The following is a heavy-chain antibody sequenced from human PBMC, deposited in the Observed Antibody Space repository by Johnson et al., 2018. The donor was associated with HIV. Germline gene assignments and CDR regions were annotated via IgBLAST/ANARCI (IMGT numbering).Heavy chain of an antibody. D-gene: IGHD6-13*01. V-gene: IGHV3-7*05. CDR3: ARDGVAAAGTISDAFDI. J-gene: IGHJ3*02. CDR2: IKQDGSEK. Sequence: VQLVESGGGVVQPGRSLRLSCATSGFTFDNYVMNWVRQAPGKGLEWVANIKQDGSEKYYVDSVKGRFTISRDNAKNSLYLQMNSLRAEDTAVYYCARDGVAAAGTISDAFDIWGQGTMVTVSS. CDR1: GFTFDNYV.